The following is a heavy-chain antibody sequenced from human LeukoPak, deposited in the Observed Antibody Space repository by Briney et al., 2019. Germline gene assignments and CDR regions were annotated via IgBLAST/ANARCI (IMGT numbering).Heavy chain of an antibody. CDR1: GFIVSRSH. J-gene: IGHJ5*02. D-gene: IGHD5-12*01. CDR2: LYSGGSI. CDR3: ARDLNVDSSMFGH. V-gene: IGHV3-53*01. Sequence: GGSLRLSYAGSGFIVSRSHISWVRQAPGKGLQWVSSLYSGGSIHYADSVKGRFTISRDTSRNTVSLQMNSLRVEDTAVYYCARDLNVDSSMFGHWGQGTPVTVSS.